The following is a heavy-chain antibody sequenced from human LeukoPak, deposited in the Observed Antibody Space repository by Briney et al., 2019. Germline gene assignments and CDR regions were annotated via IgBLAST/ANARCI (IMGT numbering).Heavy chain of an antibody. J-gene: IGHJ6*03. D-gene: IGHD4-17*01. CDR1: GYSFTSYW. CDR2: IYPGDSDT. Sequence: GESLKISCKGSGYSFTSYWIGWVRQMPGKGLEWMGIIYPGDSDTRYSPSFQGQVTISADKSISTAYLQWSSLKASDTAMHYCARGYGDYEYYYYYYMDVWGKGTTVTVSS. CDR3: ARGYGDYEYYYYYYMDV. V-gene: IGHV5-51*01.